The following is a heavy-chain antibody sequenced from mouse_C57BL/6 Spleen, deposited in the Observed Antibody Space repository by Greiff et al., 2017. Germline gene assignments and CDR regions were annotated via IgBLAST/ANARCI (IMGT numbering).Heavy chain of an antibody. J-gene: IGHJ4*01. D-gene: IGHD2-3*01. CDR1: GSTFTSYW. CDR2: FHPHRGST. CDR3: ARDGYSYTMDD. V-gene: IGHV1-64*01. Sequence: QVQLQQPGAELVKPGASVKLSCQASGSTFTSYWMHWVKQRPGQGLEWIGMFHPHRGSTNYHETFQSKATLTVDNSSSTAYMQLSSLTSEDSAVYYCARDGYSYTMDDWGQGTVVTVSA.